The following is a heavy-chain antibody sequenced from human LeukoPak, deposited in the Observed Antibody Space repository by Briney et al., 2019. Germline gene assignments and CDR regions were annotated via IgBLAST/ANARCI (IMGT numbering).Heavy chain of an antibody. CDR3: ARRPIRGYSYGKAFDI. D-gene: IGHD5-18*01. V-gene: IGHV4-30-2*02. CDR1: GGSISSGGYY. CDR2: IYHSGST. Sequence: PSQTLSLTCTVSGGSISSGGYYWSWIRQPPGKGLEWIGYIYHSGSTYYNPSLKSRVTISVDTSKNQFSLKLSSVTAADTAVYYCARRPIRGYSYGKAFDIWGQGTMVTVSS. J-gene: IGHJ3*02.